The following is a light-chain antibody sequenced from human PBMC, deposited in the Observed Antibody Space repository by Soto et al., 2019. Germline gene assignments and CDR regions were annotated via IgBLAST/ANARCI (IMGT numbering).Light chain of an antibody. J-gene: IGLJ2*01. Sequence: QSVLTQPASVSGSPGQSIPISCTGTSSDVGGYNYVSWYQQHPGKAPKLMIYDVSNRPSGVSNRFSGSKSGNTASLTISGLQAEDEADYYCSSYTSSSTLFGGGTKVTVL. V-gene: IGLV2-14*01. CDR2: DVS. CDR1: SSDVGGYNY. CDR3: SSYTSSSTL.